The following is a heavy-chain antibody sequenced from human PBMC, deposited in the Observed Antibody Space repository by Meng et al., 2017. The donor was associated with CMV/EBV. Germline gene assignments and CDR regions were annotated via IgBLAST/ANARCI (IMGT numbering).Heavy chain of an antibody. CDR1: GGSISSSSYY. CDR2: IYYSGST. CDR3: AREVHSSGWYADAFDI. Sequence: LPVQGSGPGLVKPSESLSLTCNVSGGSISSSSYYWGWIRQPPGKGLEWIGSIYYSGSTYYNPSLKSRVTISVDTSKNQFSLKLSSVTAADTAVYYCAREVHSSGWYADAFDIWGQGTMVTVSS. D-gene: IGHD6-19*01. J-gene: IGHJ3*02. V-gene: IGHV4-39*07.